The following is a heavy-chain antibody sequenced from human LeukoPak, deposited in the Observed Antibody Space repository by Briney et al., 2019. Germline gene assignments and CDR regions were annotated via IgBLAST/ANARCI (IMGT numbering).Heavy chain of an antibody. CDR1: GDSISRSRHF. V-gene: IGHV4-39*07. J-gene: IGHJ4*02. CDR2: IYNSGST. CDR3: GRVTGYMIEDYF. Sequence: PSETLSLTCNVSGDSISRSRHFWAWIRQSPGRGLEWIGYIYNSGSTYYNPSLKSRVTISVDTSKNQFSLRLSSVTAADTAVYYCGRVTGYMIEDYFWGQGTLVTVSS. D-gene: IGHD3-22*01.